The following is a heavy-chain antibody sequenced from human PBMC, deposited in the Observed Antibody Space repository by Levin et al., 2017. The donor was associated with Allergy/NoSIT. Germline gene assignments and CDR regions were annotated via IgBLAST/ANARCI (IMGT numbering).Heavy chain of an antibody. D-gene: IGHD3-10*02. Sequence: LSLTCVTSGFSFEDYAMHWVRQVPGKGLEWVSGISWNSGTIDYADSVKGRFTISRDNAKNSLFLQMNSLRPGDTALYYCANDRLFGGDGYHYQYYALDVWGQGTTVTVSS. V-gene: IGHV3-9*01. CDR2: ISWNSGTI. CDR3: ANDRLFGGDGYHYQYYALDV. J-gene: IGHJ6*02. CDR1: GFSFEDYA.